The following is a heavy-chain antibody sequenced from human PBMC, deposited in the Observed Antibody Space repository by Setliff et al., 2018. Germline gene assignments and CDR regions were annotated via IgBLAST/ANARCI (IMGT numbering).Heavy chain of an antibody. D-gene: IGHD3-3*01. Sequence: PGGSLRLSCAASGLTLINNAFHWVRQAPGKGLEWVAIIWHDGTNKYYADSVKGRFDISRDSSKNTVYLQMNSLTAEDTAMYYCATLSKDLNYWGQGTLVTVSS. CDR3: ATLSKDLNY. V-gene: IGHV3-33*01. CDR1: GLTLINNA. J-gene: IGHJ4*02. CDR2: IWHDGTNK.